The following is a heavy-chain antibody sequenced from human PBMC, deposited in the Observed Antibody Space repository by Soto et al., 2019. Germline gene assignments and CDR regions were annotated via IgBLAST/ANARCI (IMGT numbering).Heavy chain of an antibody. CDR3: ARSYGDYDDPYYYYYGMDV. J-gene: IGHJ6*02. D-gene: IGHD4-17*01. CDR1: GYTFTSYG. CDR2: ISAYNGNT. V-gene: IGHV1-18*01. Sequence: QVQLVQSGAEVKKPGASVKVSCKASGYTFTSYGISWVRQAPGQGREWMGWISAYNGNTNYAQKLQGRVTMTTDTSTSTAYMERRILRSDDTAVYYCARSYGDYDDPYYYYYGMDVWGQGTTVTVSS.